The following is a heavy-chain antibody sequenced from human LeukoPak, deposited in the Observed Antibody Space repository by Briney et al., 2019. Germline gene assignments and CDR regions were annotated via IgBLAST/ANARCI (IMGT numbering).Heavy chain of an antibody. V-gene: IGHV1-2*02. CDR2: INPNSGGT. CDR1: GYTFTGYY. Sequence: ASVKVSCKASGYTFTGYYMHWVRQAPGQGLEWMGWINPNSGGTNYAQKFQGRVTMTRDTSINTAYMELSRLRSDDTAVYYCATQREYYYDSSGPYYFDYWGQGTLVTVSS. J-gene: IGHJ4*02. D-gene: IGHD3-22*01. CDR3: ATQREYYYDSSGPYYFDY.